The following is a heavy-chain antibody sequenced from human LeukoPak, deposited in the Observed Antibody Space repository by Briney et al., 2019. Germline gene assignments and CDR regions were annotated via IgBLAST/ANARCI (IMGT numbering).Heavy chain of an antibody. J-gene: IGHJ5*01. CDR3: AKDHLTTVFYNWFDS. CDR2: ISNSGGMS. Sequence: GGSLRLSCAASGFTFRSYAMSWVRQAPGKGLEWVSTISNSGGMSYDADSVKGRFTISRDNYKNTLYLQMNSLRANDTAVYYCAKDHLTTVFYNWFDSWGQGTLVTVSS. D-gene: IGHD4-17*01. V-gene: IGHV3-23*01. CDR1: GFTFRSYA.